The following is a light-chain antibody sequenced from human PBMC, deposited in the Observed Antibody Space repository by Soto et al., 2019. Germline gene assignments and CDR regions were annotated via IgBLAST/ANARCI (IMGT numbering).Light chain of an antibody. CDR1: QSINIKY. CDR3: QHYSSSPLSWT. Sequence: IVLTQSPGTLSLSPADRATLSCRASQSINIKYLAWYQQKPGQAPRLLIYGASSRATGIPDRFSGSGSGTDFNLTISRLEPEDFAVYYCQHYSSSPLSWTFGQGTKVELK. CDR2: GAS. V-gene: IGKV3-20*01. J-gene: IGKJ1*01.